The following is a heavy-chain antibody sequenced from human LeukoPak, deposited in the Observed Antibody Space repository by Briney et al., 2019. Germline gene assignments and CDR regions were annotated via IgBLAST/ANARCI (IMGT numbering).Heavy chain of an antibody. CDR2: INHSGST. V-gene: IGHV4-34*01. J-gene: IGHJ1*01. CDR3: ARSDSNLEYFQH. Sequence: SETLSLTCAVYGGSFSGYYWSWIRQPPGKGLEWIGEINHSGSTNYNPSPKSRVTISVDTSKNQFSLKLSSVTAADTAVYYCARSDSNLEYFQHWGQGTLVTVSS. CDR1: GGSFSGYY. D-gene: IGHD4-11*01.